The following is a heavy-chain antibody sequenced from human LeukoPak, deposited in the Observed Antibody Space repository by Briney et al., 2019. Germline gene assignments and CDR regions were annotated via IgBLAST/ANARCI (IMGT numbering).Heavy chain of an antibody. CDR1: GYSISSGYY. CDR3: ATSIAVAGTLDY. V-gene: IGHV4-38-2*01. D-gene: IGHD6-19*01. CDR2: VYHSGST. J-gene: IGHJ4*02. Sequence: PSETLSLTCAVSGYSISSGYYWRWIRQPPGKGLEWIGSVYHSGSTYYNPSLKSRVTISVDTSKNQFSLKLSSVTAADTAVYYCATSIAVAGTLDYWGQGTLVTVSS.